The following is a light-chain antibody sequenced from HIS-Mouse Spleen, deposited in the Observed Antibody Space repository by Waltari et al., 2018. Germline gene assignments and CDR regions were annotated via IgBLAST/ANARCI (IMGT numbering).Light chain of an antibody. CDR2: LGS. CDR1: QSLLHSNGYNS. Sequence: DIVMTQSPLSLPVTPGEPASIACRSSQSLLHSNGYNSLDWYLQKPGQSPQLLIYLGSNRASGVPDRFSGSGSGTDFTLKISRVEAEDVGVYYCMQALQTPFTFGPGTIVDIK. CDR3: MQALQTPFT. J-gene: IGKJ3*01. V-gene: IGKV2-28*01.